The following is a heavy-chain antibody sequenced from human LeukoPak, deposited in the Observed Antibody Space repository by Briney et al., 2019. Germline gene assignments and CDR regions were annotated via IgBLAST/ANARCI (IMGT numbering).Heavy chain of an antibody. V-gene: IGHV4-61*02. D-gene: IGHD6-13*01. CDR2: ISSSGST. J-gene: IGHJ4*02. Sequence: SQTLSLTCTVSGDSISSGDYYWSWIRQPAGKGLEWIGRISSSGSTNYNPSLKSRVTISVDTSKNQFSLKLSSVTAADTAVYYCARDSIAGAGNYYFDNWGQGSLVTVSS. CDR3: ARDSIAGAGNYYFDN. CDR1: GDSISSGDYY.